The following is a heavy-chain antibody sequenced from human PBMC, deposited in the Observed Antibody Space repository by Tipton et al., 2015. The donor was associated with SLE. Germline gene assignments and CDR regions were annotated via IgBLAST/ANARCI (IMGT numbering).Heavy chain of an antibody. CDR3: ARGGSSWPYYMDV. CDR1: GGSISSSSYY. V-gene: IGHV4-39*07. Sequence: TLSLTCTVSGGSISSSSYYWGWIRQPPGKGLEWIGSIYYSGSTNYNPSLKSRVTISVDTSKNQFSLKLSSVTAADTAVYYCARGGSSWPYYMDVWGKGTTVTVSS. CDR2: IYYSGST. D-gene: IGHD6-13*01. J-gene: IGHJ6*03.